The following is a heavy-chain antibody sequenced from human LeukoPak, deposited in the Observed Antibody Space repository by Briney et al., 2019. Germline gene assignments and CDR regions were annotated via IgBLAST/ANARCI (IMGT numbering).Heavy chain of an antibody. J-gene: IGHJ4*02. Sequence: GRSLRLSCAASGFTFSSYAMHWVRQAPGKGREWVAVISYDGSNKYYADAVKGRFTISRDNSKNTLYLQMNSLRAEDTAVYYCATTVVTRFDYWGQGTLVTVSS. CDR2: ISYDGSNK. CDR1: GFTFSSYA. D-gene: IGHD4-23*01. V-gene: IGHV3-30-3*01. CDR3: ATTVVTRFDY.